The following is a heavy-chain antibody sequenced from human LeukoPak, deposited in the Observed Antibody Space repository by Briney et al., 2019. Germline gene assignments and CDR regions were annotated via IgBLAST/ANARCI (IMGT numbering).Heavy chain of an antibody. CDR3: ARIGTPGAVDY. CDR2: IWYDGSNK. D-gene: IGHD2-15*01. Sequence: GGSLRLSCVASGFTFSSYWMHWVRQAPGKGLEWVAVIWYDGSNKYYADSVKGRFTISRDNSKNTLYLQMNSLRAEDTAVYYCARIGTPGAVDYWGQGTLVTVSS. J-gene: IGHJ4*02. V-gene: IGHV3-33*08. CDR1: GFTFSSYW.